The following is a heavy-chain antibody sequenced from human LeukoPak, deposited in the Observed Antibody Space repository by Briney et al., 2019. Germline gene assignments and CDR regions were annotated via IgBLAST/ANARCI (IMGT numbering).Heavy chain of an antibody. CDR3: TRGSSGRRDN. J-gene: IGHJ4*02. CDR1: GYTFTSCD. V-gene: IGHV1-8*01. CDR2: MNPNSGNT. D-gene: IGHD6-19*01. Sequence: ASVKVSCKASGYTFTSCDINWVRQATGQGLAWMGWMNPNSGNTGYGQSFQGRITMTGDISIGTAYMELSNLTSEDTAIYYCTRGSSGRRDNWGQGTLVTVSA.